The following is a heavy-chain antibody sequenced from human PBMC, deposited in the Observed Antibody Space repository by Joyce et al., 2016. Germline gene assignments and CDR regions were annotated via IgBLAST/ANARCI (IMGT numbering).Heavy chain of an antibody. J-gene: IGHJ6*02. CDR2: SIPSSVIT. CDR1: GGTFSTYV. CDR3: ARHNGDHLWYGDAMDV. V-gene: IGHV1-69*01. Sequence: QVQLVQSGSAVKKPGSSVKVSCKASGGTFSTYVVSWVRQAPGEGLVWMGASIPSSVITNYAQRVQGRVTFTADGSTSTSYMGVRGLGSDDTTVYYCARHNGDHLWYGDAMDVWGQGTTVTVSS. D-gene: IGHD2-21*02.